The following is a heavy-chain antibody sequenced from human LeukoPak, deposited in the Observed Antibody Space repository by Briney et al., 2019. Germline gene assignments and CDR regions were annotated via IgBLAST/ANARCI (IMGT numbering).Heavy chain of an antibody. CDR1: GFTFSSYW. D-gene: IGHD2-2*01. V-gene: IGHV3-74*01. CDR2: INTDGSST. J-gene: IGHJ5*02. Sequence: GGSLRLSCAASGFTFSSYWMHWVRQAPGKGLVWVSRINTDGSSTSYADSVKGRFTISRDNAKNTLYLQMNSLRAEDTAVYYCARAPRDIVVVPAATRFDPWGQGTLVTVSS. CDR3: ARAPRDIVVVPAATRFDP.